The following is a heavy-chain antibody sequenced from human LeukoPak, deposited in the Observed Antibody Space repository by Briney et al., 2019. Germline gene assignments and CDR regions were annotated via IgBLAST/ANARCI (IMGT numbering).Heavy chain of an antibody. CDR1: GFTFSSYG. J-gene: IGHJ4*02. V-gene: IGHV3-21*01. Sequence: GGSLRLSCAASGFTFSSYGMNWVRQAPGKGLEWVSSISSSSSYIYYADSVKGRFTISRDNAKNSLYLQMNSLRAEDTAVYYCARGSISIAAAGPPDDYWGQGTLVTVSS. CDR2: ISSSSSYI. CDR3: ARGSISIAAAGPPDDY. D-gene: IGHD6-13*01.